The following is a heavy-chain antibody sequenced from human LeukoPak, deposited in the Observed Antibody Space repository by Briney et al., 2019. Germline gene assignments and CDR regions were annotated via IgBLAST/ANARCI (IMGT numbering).Heavy chain of an antibody. J-gene: IGHJ4*02. Sequence: GGSLRLPCAASGFTFSSCGMHWVRQAPGKGLEWVAFIRYDGSNKYYADSVKGRFTISRDNSKNTLYLQMNSLRAEDTAVYYCAKPELLWFGEFNYDYWGQGTLVTVSS. CDR1: GFTFSSCG. CDR3: AKPELLWFGEFNYDY. D-gene: IGHD3-10*01. V-gene: IGHV3-30*02. CDR2: IRYDGSNK.